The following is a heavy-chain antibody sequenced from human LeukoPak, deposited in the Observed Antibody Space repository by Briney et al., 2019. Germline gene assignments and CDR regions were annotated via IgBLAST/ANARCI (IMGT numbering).Heavy chain of an antibody. CDR3: ARGGIAARRGFDY. V-gene: IGHV3-7*01. CDR2: IKQDGSEK. Sequence: QAGGSLRLSCAASGFTFNSYWMSWVRQAPGKGLEWVANIKQDGSEKYYVDSVKGRFTISRDNAKNSLYLQMNSLRAEDTAVYYCARGGIAARRGFDYWGQGTLVTVSS. D-gene: IGHD6-6*01. J-gene: IGHJ4*02. CDR1: GFTFNSYW.